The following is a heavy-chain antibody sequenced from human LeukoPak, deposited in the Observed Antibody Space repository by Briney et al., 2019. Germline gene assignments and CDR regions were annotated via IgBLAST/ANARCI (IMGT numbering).Heavy chain of an antibody. J-gene: IGHJ3*01. V-gene: IGHV4-30-2*01. Sequence: SETLSLTCAVSGGSVRSGDYSWSWIRQPPGKALEWIGYIYHSGSTDYNPSLKSRVTISLDRSKNQFSLKLTSVTAADTAVYYCARAYYHVLTGFYSRSFDVWGQGTMVTVSS. CDR1: GGSVRSGDYS. D-gene: IGHD3-9*01. CDR2: IYHSGST. CDR3: ARAYYHVLTGFYSRSFDV.